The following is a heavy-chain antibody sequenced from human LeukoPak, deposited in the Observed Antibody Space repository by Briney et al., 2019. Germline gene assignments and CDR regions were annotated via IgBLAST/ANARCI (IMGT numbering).Heavy chain of an antibody. V-gene: IGHV4-34*01. CDR2: INHSGST. CDR3: ARAKMATNISDFDY. CDR1: GGSFSSYY. J-gene: IGHJ4*02. D-gene: IGHD5-24*01. Sequence: SETLSLTCAVYGGSFSSYYWSWIRQPPGKGLEWIGEINHSGSTNYNPSLKSRVTISVDTSKNQFSLKLSSVTAADAAVYYCARAKMATNISDFDYWGQGTLVTVSS.